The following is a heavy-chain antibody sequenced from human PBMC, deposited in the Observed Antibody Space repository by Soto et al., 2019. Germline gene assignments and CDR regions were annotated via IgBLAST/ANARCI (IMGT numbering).Heavy chain of an antibody. V-gene: IGHV4-59*08. CDR3: ARNYGDYVDY. Sequence: QVQLQESGPGLVKPSETLSLTCTVSGGSISSYYWSWIRQPPGKGLECIGYIYYSGSTNYNPSLKSRVTISVDTSKNQFSLKLSSVTAADTAVYYCARNYGDYVDYWGQGTLVTVSS. CDR1: GGSISSYY. D-gene: IGHD4-17*01. CDR2: IYYSGST. J-gene: IGHJ4*02.